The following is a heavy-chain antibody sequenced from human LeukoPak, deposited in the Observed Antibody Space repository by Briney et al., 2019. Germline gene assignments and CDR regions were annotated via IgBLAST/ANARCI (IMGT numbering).Heavy chain of an antibody. J-gene: IGHJ4*02. D-gene: IGHD2-15*01. CDR1: GYTFTAYY. CDR3: ARSSAWAHFDN. Sequence: GASVQVSCKASGYTFTAYYMHWVRQAPGQGLEWMGWMNPSSGDTYYTQKFQGRVTMTRNTAISTAYMDLSSLNSQDTAVYYCARSSAWAHFDNWGQGTLVSVSS. CDR2: MNPSSGDT. V-gene: IGHV1-2*02.